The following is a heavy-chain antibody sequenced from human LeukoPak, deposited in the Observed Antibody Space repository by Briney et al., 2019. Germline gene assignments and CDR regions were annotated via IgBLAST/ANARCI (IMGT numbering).Heavy chain of an antibody. Sequence: PGGSLRLSCAASGFTFSSYWMSWVRQAPGKGLEWVSYISSSGSTIYYADSVKGRFTISRDNAKNSLYLQMNSLRAEDTAVYYCARDGDIVVVPAALGGWFDPWGQGTLVTVSS. CDR2: ISSSGSTI. CDR1: GFTFSSYW. J-gene: IGHJ5*02. V-gene: IGHV3-48*04. CDR3: ARDGDIVVVPAALGGWFDP. D-gene: IGHD2-2*01.